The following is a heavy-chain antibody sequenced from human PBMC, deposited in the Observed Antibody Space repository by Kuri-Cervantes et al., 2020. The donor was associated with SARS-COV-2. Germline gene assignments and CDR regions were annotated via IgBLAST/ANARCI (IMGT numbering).Heavy chain of an antibody. CDR2: ISTSDGST. J-gene: IGHJ4*02. CDR3: AKGGWDIVVVPALDY. D-gene: IGHD2-2*01. V-gene: IGHV3-23*01. Sequence: GESLKISCAASGFTFSSYAMTWVRQAPGKGLEWISAISTSDGSTYYADSVKGRFTISRDNSKNTLYLQMNSLRAEDTAVYYCAKGGWDIVVVPALDYWGQGTLVTVSS. CDR1: GFTFSSYA.